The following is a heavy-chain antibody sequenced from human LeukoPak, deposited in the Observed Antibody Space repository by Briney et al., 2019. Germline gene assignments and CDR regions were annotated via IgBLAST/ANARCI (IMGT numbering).Heavy chain of an antibody. Sequence: SETLSLTCSVSGDSIRSHYWSWIRQPPGKRPEWIGHVFFTGSTTYNPTLEGRVTISIDTSGSQFSLKLTSVTAADTAVYYCARVEWELLGTHLWGQGILLSVSS. D-gene: IGHD1-26*01. CDR3: ARVEWELLGTHL. CDR1: GDSIRSHY. J-gene: IGHJ4*02. V-gene: IGHV4-59*11. CDR2: VFFTGST.